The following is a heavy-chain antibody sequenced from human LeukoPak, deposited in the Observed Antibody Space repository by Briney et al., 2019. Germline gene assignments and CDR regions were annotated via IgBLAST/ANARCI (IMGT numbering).Heavy chain of an antibody. J-gene: IGHJ4*02. Sequence: GGSLRLSCAASGFTFSSYSLNWVRQAPGKGLEWVSSIGSSSTYIYYADSLKGRFTISRDNAKNSLFLQMNSLRAEDTAVYYCARGGPGYYFDYWGRGALVTVSS. CDR1: GFTFSSYS. CDR3: ARGGPGYYFDY. CDR2: IGSSSTYI. V-gene: IGHV3-21*01. D-gene: IGHD7-27*01.